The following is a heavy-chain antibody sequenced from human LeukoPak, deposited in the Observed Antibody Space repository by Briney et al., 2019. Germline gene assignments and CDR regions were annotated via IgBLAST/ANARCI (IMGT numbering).Heavy chain of an antibody. D-gene: IGHD1-26*01. Sequence: SETLCLTCAVYGGSFSGYYWSWIRQPPGKGPEWIGEINHSGSTNYNPSLKSRVTISVDTSKNQFSLKLSSVTAADTAVYYCARGSGSYDEYFQHWGQGTLVTVSS. J-gene: IGHJ1*01. V-gene: IGHV4-34*01. CDR3: ARGSGSYDEYFQH. CDR2: INHSGST. CDR1: GGSFSGYY.